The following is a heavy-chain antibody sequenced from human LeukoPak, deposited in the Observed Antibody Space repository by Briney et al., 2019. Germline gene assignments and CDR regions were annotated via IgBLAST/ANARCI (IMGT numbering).Heavy chain of an antibody. CDR1: GFTFSSYA. J-gene: IGHJ6*02. V-gene: IGHV3-23*01. CDR2: ISGSGGST. Sequence: GGSLRLSCAASGFTFSSYAMSWVRQAPGKGLELLSAISGSGGSTYYADSVKGRSTISRDNSKNTLYLQMNSLRAEDTAVYYCAKGGAADYYYYYYGMDVWGQGTTVTVSS. D-gene: IGHD6-13*01. CDR3: AKGGAADYYYYYYGMDV.